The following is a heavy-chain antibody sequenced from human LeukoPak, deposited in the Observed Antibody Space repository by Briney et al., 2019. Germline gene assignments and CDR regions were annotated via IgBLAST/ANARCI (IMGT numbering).Heavy chain of an antibody. J-gene: IGHJ4*02. Sequence: GASVRVSFMGSGYTFTRYGISGVRQAPGQGGGWIGCISAYNGNTNYAQKLQGRLTMTTHTSTSTAYMELRSLRSDDTSVYYCARGPDPVGYWLQGTLLTVSS. V-gene: IGHV1-18*01. D-gene: IGHD1-26*01. CDR1: GYTFTRYG. CDR2: ISAYNGNT. CDR3: ARGPDPVGY.